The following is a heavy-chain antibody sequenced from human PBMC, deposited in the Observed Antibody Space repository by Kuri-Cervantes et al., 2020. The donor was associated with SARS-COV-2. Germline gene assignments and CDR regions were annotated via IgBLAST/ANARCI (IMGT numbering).Heavy chain of an antibody. CDR3: TTDGKRFLDVDY. CDR2: IKSKTDGGTT. Sequence: GGSLRLSCAASGFTFSSYWMSWVRQAPGKGLEWVGRIKSKTDGGTTDYAAPVKGRFTISRDDSKNTLYLQMNSLKTEDTAVYYCTTDGKRFLDVDYWGQGTLVTVSS. CDR1: GFTFSSYW. D-gene: IGHD3-3*01. V-gene: IGHV3-15*01. J-gene: IGHJ4*02.